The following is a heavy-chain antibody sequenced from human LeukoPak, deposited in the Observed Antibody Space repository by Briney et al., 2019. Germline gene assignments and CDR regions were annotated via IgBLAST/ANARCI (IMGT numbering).Heavy chain of an antibody. D-gene: IGHD3-16*01. V-gene: IGHV3-33*06. Sequence: GGSLRLSCAASGFTFSSYGMHWVRQAPGKGLEWVAVIWYDGSNKYYADSVKGRFTISRDNSKNTLYLQMNSLRAEDTSVYDCAKDHEEGAVDYWGQGTLVTVSS. CDR3: AKDHEEGAVDY. J-gene: IGHJ4*02. CDR1: GFTFSSYG. CDR2: IWYDGSNK.